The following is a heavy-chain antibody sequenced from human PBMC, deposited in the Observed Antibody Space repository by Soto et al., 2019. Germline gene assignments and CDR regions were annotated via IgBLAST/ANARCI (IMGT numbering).Heavy chain of an antibody. V-gene: IGHV4-34*01. CDR3: ARGVGEDIVLVPAARNQERKFDY. CDR2: INHSGST. D-gene: IGHD2-2*01. J-gene: IGHJ4*02. Sequence: SETLSLTCAVYGGSFSGYYWSWIRQPPGKGLEWIGEINHSGSTNYNPSLKSRVTISVDTSKNQFSLKLSSVTAADTAVYYCARGVGEDIVLVPAARNQERKFDYWGQGTLVTVSS. CDR1: GGSFSGYY.